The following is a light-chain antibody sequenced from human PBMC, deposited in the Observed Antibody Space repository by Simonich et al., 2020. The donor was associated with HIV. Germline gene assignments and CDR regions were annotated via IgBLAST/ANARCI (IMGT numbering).Light chain of an antibody. J-gene: IGKJ3*01. CDR1: QDIINY. CDR3: QQYGNLPFT. CDR2: DAS. Sequence: DIQMTQSPSSLSASVGDRVTITCQASQDIINYLNWYQQRPGKAPKLLIYDASNVKRGVPSRFSGSGSGTEFTFTISSLQPEDIATYYCQQYGNLPFTFGPGTKAGIK. V-gene: IGKV1-33*01.